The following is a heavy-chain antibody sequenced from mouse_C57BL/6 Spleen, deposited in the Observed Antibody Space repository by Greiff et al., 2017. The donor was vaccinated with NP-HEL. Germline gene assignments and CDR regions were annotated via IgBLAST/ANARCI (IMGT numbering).Heavy chain of an antibody. CDR1: GFTFTDYY. V-gene: IGHV7-3*01. J-gene: IGHJ3*01. Sequence: EVQVVESGGGLVQPGGSLSLSCAASGFTFTDYYMSWVRQPPGKALEWLGFIRNKANGYTTEYSASVKGRFTISRDNSQSILYLQMNALRAEDSATYYCARSYYYGSGFAYWGQGTLVTVSA. D-gene: IGHD1-1*01. CDR3: ARSYYYGSGFAY. CDR2: IRNKANGYTT.